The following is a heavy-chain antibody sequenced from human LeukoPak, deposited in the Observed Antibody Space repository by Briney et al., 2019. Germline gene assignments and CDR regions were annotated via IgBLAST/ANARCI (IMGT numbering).Heavy chain of an antibody. CDR1: GGSISSYY. CDR3: AREGHCSSTSCIDY. CDR2: IYTSGST. D-gene: IGHD2-2*01. J-gene: IGHJ4*02. V-gene: IGHV4-4*07. Sequence: SETLSLTCTVSGGSISSYYWSWIRQPAGKGLEWIGRIYTSGSTNYNPSLKSRVTMSVDTSKNQFSLKLSSVTAADTAVYYCAREGHCSSTSCIDYWGQGTLVTVSS.